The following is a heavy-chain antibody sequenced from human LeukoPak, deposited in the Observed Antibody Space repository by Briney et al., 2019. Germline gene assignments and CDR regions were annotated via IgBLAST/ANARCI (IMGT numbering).Heavy chain of an antibody. CDR3: ARRGSLPYYYGMDV. V-gene: IGHV4-59*08. CDR1: GGSISSYY. J-gene: IGHJ6*02. D-gene: IGHD5-12*01. CDR2: IYYSGST. Sequence: PSETLSLTCTVSGGSISSYYWSWIRQPPGKGLEWIGYIYYSGSTNYNPSLKSRVTISVDTSKNQFSLKLSSVTAADTAVYYCARRGSLPYYYGMDVWGQGTTVTVSS.